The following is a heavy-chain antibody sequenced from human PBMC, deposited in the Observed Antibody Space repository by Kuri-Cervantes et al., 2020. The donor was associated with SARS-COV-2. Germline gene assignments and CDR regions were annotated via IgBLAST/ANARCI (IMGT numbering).Heavy chain of an antibody. D-gene: IGHD4-17*01. CDR2: INHSGST. Sequence: SQTLSLTCAVYGGSFSGYYWSWIRQPPGKGLEWIGEINHSGSTNYNPSLNSRVTISVDTSKNQFSLKLSSVTAADTAVYYCARVDGDYVDWYFDLWGRGTLVTVSS. CDR3: ARVDGDYVDWYFDL. CDR1: GGSFSGYY. V-gene: IGHV4-34*01. J-gene: IGHJ2*01.